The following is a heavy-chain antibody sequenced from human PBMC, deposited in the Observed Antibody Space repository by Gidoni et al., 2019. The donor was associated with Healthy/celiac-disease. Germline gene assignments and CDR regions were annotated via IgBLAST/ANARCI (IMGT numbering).Heavy chain of an antibody. Sequence: EVQLVESGGGLVQPGGSLRLSCAASGFTFSSYDMHWVRQATGKGLEWVSAIGTAGDTYYPGSVKGRFTISRENAKNSLYLQMNSLRAGDTAVYYCAREVAEGAFDIWGQGTMVTVSS. V-gene: IGHV3-13*04. CDR3: AREVAEGAFDI. D-gene: IGHD6-19*01. J-gene: IGHJ3*02. CDR2: IGTAGDT. CDR1: GFTFSSYD.